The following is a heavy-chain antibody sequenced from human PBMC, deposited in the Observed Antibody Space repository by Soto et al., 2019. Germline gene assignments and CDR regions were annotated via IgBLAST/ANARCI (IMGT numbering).Heavy chain of an antibody. CDR2: IYSGGYT. CDR3: AREAIIVIAAHEYYFDY. CDR1: GFDVSNTD. D-gene: IGHD3-22*01. Sequence: GGSLRLSCAASGFDVSNTDMSWVRQAPGKGLEWVSVIYSGGYTNYADSVKGRFIVSRDSPKNTLYLQMDSLRAEDTAVYYCAREAIIVIAAHEYYFDYWGQGTLVTVSS. V-gene: IGHV3-66*01. J-gene: IGHJ4*02.